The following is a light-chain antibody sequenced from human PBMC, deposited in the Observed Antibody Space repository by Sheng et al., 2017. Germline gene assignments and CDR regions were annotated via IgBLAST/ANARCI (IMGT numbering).Light chain of an antibody. Sequence: EILLTQSPGTLSLSPGERATLSCRASLTVNTNYVAWYQKRPGQAPRVLIFGASNRATGIPDRFSGSGSGRDFTLTISRLEPEDFAVYYCQQYGSSPWTFG. CDR2: GAS. V-gene: IGKV3-20*01. J-gene: IGKJ1*01. CDR1: LTVNTNY. CDR3: QQYGSSPWT.